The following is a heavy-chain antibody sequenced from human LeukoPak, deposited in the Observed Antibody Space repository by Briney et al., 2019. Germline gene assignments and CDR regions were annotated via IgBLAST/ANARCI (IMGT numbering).Heavy chain of an antibody. J-gene: IGHJ6*03. V-gene: IGHV3-15*01. D-gene: IGHD3-3*01. CDR3: TTVKSILRFLEWLSYMDV. Sequence: GGSLRLSCAASGFTFSNAWMSWVRQAPGKGLEWVGRIKSKTDGGTTDYGVPVKGRFTISRDDSKNTLDLQMNSLKTEGTAVYYCTTVKSILRFLEWLSYMDVWGKGTTVTVSS. CDR1: GFTFSNAW. CDR2: IKSKTDGGTT.